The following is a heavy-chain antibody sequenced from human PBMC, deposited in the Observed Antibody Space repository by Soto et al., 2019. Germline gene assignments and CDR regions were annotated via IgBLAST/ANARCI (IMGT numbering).Heavy chain of an antibody. CDR3: AGERSALPGARDAMDV. CDR2: ISASGAYK. D-gene: IGHD1-26*01. CDR1: GFNFNTYS. J-gene: IGHJ6*02. Sequence: GGSLRLSCAASGFNFNTYSMNWVRQAPGKGLQWVSFISASGAYKYYADSVGGRFTISRDNAKKSVFLEMNSLTADDTAIYYCAGERSALPGARDAMDVWGQGTTVTVSS. V-gene: IGHV3-21*01.